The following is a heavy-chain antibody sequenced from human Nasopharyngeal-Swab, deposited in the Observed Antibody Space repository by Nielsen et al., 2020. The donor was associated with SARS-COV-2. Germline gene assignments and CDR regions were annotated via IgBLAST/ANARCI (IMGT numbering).Heavy chain of an antibody. D-gene: IGHD3-10*01. CDR2: VSSSGSTI. Sequence: VRQMPGKGLEWVSYVSSSGSTIYYADSVKGRFTISRDNAKNSLYLQMNSLRAEDTAVYYCARDRWRLRFGELLGRYYYGMDVWGQGTTVTVSS. J-gene: IGHJ6*02. CDR3: ARDRWRLRFGELLGRYYYGMDV. V-gene: IGHV3-11*01.